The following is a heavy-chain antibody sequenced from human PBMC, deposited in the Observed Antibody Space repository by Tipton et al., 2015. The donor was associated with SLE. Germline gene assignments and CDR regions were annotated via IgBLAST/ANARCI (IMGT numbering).Heavy chain of an antibody. V-gene: IGHV4-34*01. CDR1: GGSFSGYY. D-gene: IGHD3-22*01. CDR3: ARGPDFYDSSGSYDY. J-gene: IGHJ4*02. CDR2: INHSGST. Sequence: TLSLTCAVYGGSFSGYYWSWIRQPPGKGLEWIGEINHSGSTNYNPSLKSRVTISVDTSKNQFSLKLSSVTAADTAVYYCARGPDFYDSSGSYDYGGQGTLVPVSS.